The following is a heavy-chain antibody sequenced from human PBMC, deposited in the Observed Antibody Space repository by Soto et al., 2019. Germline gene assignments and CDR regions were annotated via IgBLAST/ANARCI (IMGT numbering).Heavy chain of an antibody. J-gene: IGHJ4*02. Sequence: GGSLRLSCAASGFTFSSYAMSWVHQAPGQGLEWVSASSGSGGSTYYADSVKSRFTISRDNSKNTLYLQMNSLRAEDTAVYYCAKGLNTARYSGSYLMDYWGQGTLVTVSS. CDR2: SSGSGGST. D-gene: IGHD1-26*01. V-gene: IGHV3-23*01. CDR3: AKGLNTARYSGSYLMDY. CDR1: GFTFSSYA.